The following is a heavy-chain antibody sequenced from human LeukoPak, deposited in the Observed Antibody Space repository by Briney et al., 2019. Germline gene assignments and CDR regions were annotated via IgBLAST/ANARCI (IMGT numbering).Heavy chain of an antibody. CDR2: MNPNSGNT. D-gene: IGHD3-16*02. CDR1: GYTFTSYD. CDR3: ARPRYDYVWGSYRYTGFDY. V-gene: IGHV1-8*01. Sequence: GASVKVSCKASGYTFTSYDINWVRQATGQGLEWMGWMNPNSGNTGYAQKFQGRGTMTRNTSISTAYMELSSLRSEDTAVYYCARPRYDYVWGSYRYTGFDYWGQGTLVTVSS. J-gene: IGHJ4*02.